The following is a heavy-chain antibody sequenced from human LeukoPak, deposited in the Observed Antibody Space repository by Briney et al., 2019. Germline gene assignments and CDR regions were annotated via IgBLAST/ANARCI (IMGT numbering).Heavy chain of an antibody. V-gene: IGHV2-5*02. J-gene: IGHJ1*01. CDR3: AHLIAAADAEYFQH. CDR2: IYWDGDK. CDR1: GFSLSTSGVA. Sequence: SGPTLFNPPQTLTLSCSFSGFSLSTSGVAVGWIRQPPVKALEWLALIYWDGDKRYSPSLRSRLTITKDTSKNQVVLTMTNVDPVDTATYYCAHLIAAADAEYFQHWGQGTLVTVSS. D-gene: IGHD6-13*01.